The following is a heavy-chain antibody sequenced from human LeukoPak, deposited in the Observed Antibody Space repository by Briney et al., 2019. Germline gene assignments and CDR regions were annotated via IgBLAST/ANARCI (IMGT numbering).Heavy chain of an antibody. Sequence: GGSLRLSCAASGFTVSSNYMSWVRQAPGKGLEWVSVIYSGGSTYYADSVKGRSTISRDNSKNTLYLQMNSLRAEDTAAYYCARGVAPYYYYYMDVWGKGTTVTVSS. CDR1: GFTVSSNY. CDR2: IYSGGST. V-gene: IGHV3-53*01. CDR3: ARGVAPYYYYYMDV. J-gene: IGHJ6*03. D-gene: IGHD2-15*01.